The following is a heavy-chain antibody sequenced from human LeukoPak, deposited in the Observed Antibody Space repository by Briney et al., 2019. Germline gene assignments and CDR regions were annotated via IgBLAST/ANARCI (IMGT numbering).Heavy chain of an antibody. CDR1: GGSISSYY. CDR3: ARQAITIFGVANFDY. D-gene: IGHD3-3*01. Sequence: SETLSLTCTVSGGSISSYYWNWIRQPPGKGLEWIGYIYYSGSTNYNPSLKSRVTISVDTSKNQFSLKLSSVTAADTAVYYCARQAITIFGVANFDYWGQGTLVTVSS. CDR2: IYYSGST. J-gene: IGHJ4*02. V-gene: IGHV4-59*08.